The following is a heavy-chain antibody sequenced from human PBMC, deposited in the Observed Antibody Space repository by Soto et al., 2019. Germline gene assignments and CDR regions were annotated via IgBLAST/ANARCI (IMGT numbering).Heavy chain of an antibody. CDR2: IYQSRST. CDR3: ARGDEDSSGYPDY. J-gene: IGHJ4*02. Sequence: QLQLQQSGSGLVKPSQTLSLTCAVPGGSVSSGGHSWNWMRQPPGQGLEWIGHIYQSRSTYYKPPIYSGGSRAVARSKKHFALDLSSVPAAEAAVEYCARGDEDSSGYPDYWGQGTLVTVSS. V-gene: IGHV4-30-2*01. CDR1: GGSVSSGGHS. D-gene: IGHD3-22*01.